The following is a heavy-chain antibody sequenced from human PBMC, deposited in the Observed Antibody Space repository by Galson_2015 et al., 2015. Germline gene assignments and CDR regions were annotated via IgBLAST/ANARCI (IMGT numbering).Heavy chain of an antibody. CDR2: IDRGVNT. V-gene: IGHV3-53*01. CDR1: GFTVSGNY. D-gene: IGHD5-24*01. J-gene: IGHJ4*02. CDR3: ARVREGDGYNWDFDY. Sequence: SLRLSCAASGFTVSGNYMNWVRQAPGKGLEWVSGIDRGVNTYYADSVKGRFTISRDNSKNTLYLQMSSLRAEDSAVYYCARVREGDGYNWDFDYWGQGTLVTVSS.